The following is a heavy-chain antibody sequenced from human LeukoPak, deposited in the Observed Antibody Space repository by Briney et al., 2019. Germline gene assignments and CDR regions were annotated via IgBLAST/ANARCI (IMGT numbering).Heavy chain of an antibody. V-gene: IGHV1-8*01. Sequence: GASVKISCKASGYTFTSYDINWVRQATGQGLEWMGWMNPNSGNTGYAQKFQGRVTMTRNTSISTAYMELSSLRSEDTAVYYCARRWGYYGSGKQIGYWGQGTLVTVSS. J-gene: IGHJ4*02. D-gene: IGHD3-10*01. CDR2: MNPNSGNT. CDR1: GYTFTSYD. CDR3: ARRWGYYGSGKQIGY.